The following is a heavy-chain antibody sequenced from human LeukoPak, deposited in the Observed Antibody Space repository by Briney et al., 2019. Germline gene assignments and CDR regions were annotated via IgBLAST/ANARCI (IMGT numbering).Heavy chain of an antibody. Sequence: PSETLSLTCTVSGGSISSGGYYWSWIRQHPGKGLEWIGYIYYSGSTYYNPSLKSRVTISVDTPKNQFSLKLSSVTAADTAVYYCARSGAYYDSSGHNWFDPWGQGTLVTVSS. J-gene: IGHJ5*02. D-gene: IGHD3-22*01. CDR1: GGSISSGGYY. V-gene: IGHV4-31*03. CDR2: IYYSGST. CDR3: ARSGAYYDSSGHNWFDP.